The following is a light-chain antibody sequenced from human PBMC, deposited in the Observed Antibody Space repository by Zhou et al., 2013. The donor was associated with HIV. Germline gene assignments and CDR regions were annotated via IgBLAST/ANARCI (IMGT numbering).Light chain of an antibody. V-gene: IGKV3-15*01. Sequence: EIVMTQSPATLSVSPGERATLSCRASQSVATNLAWYQQKPGQAPRLLIYGVSTRAAGVPARFSGSGAWTEFTLTISSMQSEDFAIYYCQQRNSWPITFGQGTRLEIK. J-gene: IGKJ5*01. CDR1: QSVATN. CDR3: QQRNSWPIT. CDR2: GVS.